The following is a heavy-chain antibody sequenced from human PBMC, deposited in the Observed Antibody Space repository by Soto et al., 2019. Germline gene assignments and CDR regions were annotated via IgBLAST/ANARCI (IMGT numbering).Heavy chain of an antibody. D-gene: IGHD4-17*01. Sequence: QVQLQESGPGLLKPSETLSLTCVLSGGSFSNYYWSWIRQSPGKGLEWIGYIYYNGSTTYKHNPSLESRISISVDTSRSQSSLKLSSVTAADTAIYYCPRFPSYGPYVAPWGQGTLVTVSS. J-gene: IGHJ5*02. CDR2: IYYNGST. CDR1: GGSFSNYY. CDR3: PRFPSYGPYVAP. V-gene: IGHV4-59*08.